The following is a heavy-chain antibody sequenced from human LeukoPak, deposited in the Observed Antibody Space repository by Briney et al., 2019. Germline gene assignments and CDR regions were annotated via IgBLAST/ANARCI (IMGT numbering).Heavy chain of an antibody. J-gene: IGHJ3*02. CDR1: GYTFTKSY. D-gene: IGHD5-24*01. V-gene: IGHV1-46*01. CDR3: ARIRDGYNDAYDI. CDR2: INPGGDNT. Sequence: GASVKVSCKASGYTFTKSYIHWVRQAPGQRLEWMGLINPGGDNTNYAQNFQGRVTMTSDTSARTVDMELSSLRSEDTAIYYCARIRDGYNDAYDIWGQGTVVTVPS.